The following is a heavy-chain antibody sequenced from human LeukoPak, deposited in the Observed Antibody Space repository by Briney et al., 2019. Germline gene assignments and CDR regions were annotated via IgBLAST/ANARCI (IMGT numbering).Heavy chain of an antibody. CDR1: GFTFSSYE. CDR3: ARASYDSSDYEYFHH. Sequence: GGSLRLSCAASGFTFSSYEMNWVRQAPGKGLEWVSYISSSGSTIYYADSVKGRFTISRDNSKNTLYLQMNSLRADDTAVYYCARASYDSSDYEYFHHWGQGTLVTVSS. D-gene: IGHD3-22*01. CDR2: ISSSGSTI. V-gene: IGHV3-48*03. J-gene: IGHJ1*01.